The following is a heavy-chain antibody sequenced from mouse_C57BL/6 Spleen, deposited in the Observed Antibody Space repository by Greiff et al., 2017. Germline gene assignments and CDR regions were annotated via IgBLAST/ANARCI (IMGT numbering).Heavy chain of an antibody. V-gene: IGHV1-55*01. CDR3: ARRILRYPYAMDY. D-gene: IGHD1-1*01. J-gene: IGHJ4*01. CDR1: GYTFTSYW. Sequence: QVQLKQPGAELVKPGASVKMSCKASGYTFTSYWITWVKQRPGQGLEWIGDIHPGSGSTNYNEKFKRKATLTVDTSSSTAYMQLSSLTSEDSAVYYCARRILRYPYAMDYWGQGTSGTVSS. CDR2: IHPGSGST.